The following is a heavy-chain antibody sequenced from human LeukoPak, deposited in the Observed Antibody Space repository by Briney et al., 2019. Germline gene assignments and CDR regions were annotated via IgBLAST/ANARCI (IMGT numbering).Heavy chain of an antibody. CDR2: IYYSGST. CDR1: GGSISSSSYY. V-gene: IGHV4-39*07. D-gene: IGHD3-22*01. J-gene: IGHJ4*02. CDR3: ARDSSEHYYYDSSPLDY. Sequence: PSETLSLTCTVSGGSISSSSYYWGWIRQPPGKGLEWIGSIYYSGSTYYNPSLKSRVTISVDTSKNQFSLKLSSVTAADTAVYYCARDSSEHYYYDSSPLDYWGQGTLVTVSS.